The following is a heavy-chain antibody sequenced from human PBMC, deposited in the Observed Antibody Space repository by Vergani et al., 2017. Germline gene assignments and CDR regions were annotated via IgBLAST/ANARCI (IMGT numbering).Heavy chain of an antibody. CDR3: ARPSYGSEYDSYYGLDV. Sequence: EVSLMESGGDLVQPGGSLTVSCVGSGFMFNNYAMHWVRQAPGKGLEWVAYISLSGATKYYADSVAGRFTVSRDSVKNSVSLHMNSLGADDTAVYYCARPSYGSEYDSYYGLDVWGQGTTVIVSS. CDR2: ISLSGATK. CDR1: GFMFNNYA. D-gene: IGHD3-10*01. V-gene: IGHV3-48*01. J-gene: IGHJ6*02.